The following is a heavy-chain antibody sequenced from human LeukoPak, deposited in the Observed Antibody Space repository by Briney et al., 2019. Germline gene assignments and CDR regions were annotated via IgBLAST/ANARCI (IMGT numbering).Heavy chain of an antibody. CDR1: GFSFRDHY. V-gene: IGHV3-11*06. CDR2: ISGIGSHT. Sequence: GGSLRLSCAASGFSFRDHYMSWVRQAPGKGLEGVSYISGIGSHTKYADSVKGRFTVSRDNAKNSLYLQMNSLIAEDTAVYYCARIWTAAAGTPNYWGQGTLVTVSS. CDR3: ARIWTAAAGTPNY. D-gene: IGHD6-13*01. J-gene: IGHJ4*02.